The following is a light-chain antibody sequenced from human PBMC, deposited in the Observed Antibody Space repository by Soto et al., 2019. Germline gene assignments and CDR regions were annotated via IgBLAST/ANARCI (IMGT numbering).Light chain of an antibody. CDR2: AAP. CDR1: QSVTSNY. Sequence: EVVLTQSPGTVSLSPGERATLSCRASQSVTSNYLAWYQQNPGQAPRLLIYAAPSRATGIPDRFSGSGSGTDFSLTISRLEPEDFAVFYCQQYGGSLTWTFGQGNKVEIK. CDR3: QQYGGSLTWT. J-gene: IGKJ1*01. V-gene: IGKV3-20*01.